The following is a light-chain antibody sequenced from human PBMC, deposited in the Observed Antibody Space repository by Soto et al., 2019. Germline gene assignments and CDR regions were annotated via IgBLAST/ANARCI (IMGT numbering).Light chain of an antibody. J-gene: IGKJ4*01. CDR1: QSVGSY. V-gene: IGKV3-11*01. CDR3: QQRSNWPSLT. CDR2: DAS. Sequence: ELVLIQSPSTLSLSPGARATLSYRASQSVGSYLAWYQHKPGQAPRLLISDASNRATGIPARFSGSGSETDFTLPISSLETEDSAAYYGQQRSNWPSLTFGGGTKVDIK.